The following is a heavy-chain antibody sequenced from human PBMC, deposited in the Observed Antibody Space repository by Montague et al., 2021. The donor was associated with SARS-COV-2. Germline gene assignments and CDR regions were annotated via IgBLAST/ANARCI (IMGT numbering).Heavy chain of an antibody. CDR3: VREVFSPNGMAV. J-gene: IGHJ6*02. Sequence: YAYSVKGRFTISRDTSKNTLYLQMHSLRAEDTALYYCVREVFSPNGMAVWGQGNTCTVAS. D-gene: IGHD1-26*01. V-gene: IGHV3-64D*09.